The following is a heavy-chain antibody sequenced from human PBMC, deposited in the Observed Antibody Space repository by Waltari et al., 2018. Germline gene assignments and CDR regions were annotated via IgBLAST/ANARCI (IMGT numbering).Heavy chain of an antibody. CDR3: ARHGGDRWLYNSRTPTHIDY. CDR2: SSDGVST. V-gene: IGHV4-39*01. J-gene: IGHJ4*02. Sequence: HLQESGPGLVKPSETLSLTCAVSGGSISSTSYYWGWIRQPPGKGLEWIGNSSDGVSTYYNPSLRSRVTMSAETAKNQFSLKLSSVTAADTAVYYCARHGGDRWLYNSRTPTHIDYWGQGILVTVSS. CDR1: GGSISSTSYY. D-gene: IGHD3-22*01.